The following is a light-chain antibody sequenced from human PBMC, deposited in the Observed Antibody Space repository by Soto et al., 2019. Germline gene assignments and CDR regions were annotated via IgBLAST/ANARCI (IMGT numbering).Light chain of an antibody. CDR3: QQYYSFPLT. V-gene: IGKV3-15*01. J-gene: IGKJ4*01. CDR2: RAS. CDR1: QSINSN. Sequence: VLTQSPATLSLSPGETATLSCRASQSINSNLAWYQQKPGQAPRLFMFRASSRATGVPARFSGSGSETEFNLTISSLQSEDFATYYCQQYYSFPLTFGGGTKVEIK.